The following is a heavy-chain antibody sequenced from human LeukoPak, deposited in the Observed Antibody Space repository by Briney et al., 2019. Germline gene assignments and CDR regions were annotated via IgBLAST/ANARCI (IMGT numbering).Heavy chain of an antibody. Sequence: PGGPLRLSCAASGFTFSSYSMNWVRQAPGKGLEWVSSISSSSSYIYYADSVKGRFTISRDNAKNSLYLQMNSLRAEDTAVYYCARGGDIVVVVAATPDYYGMDVWGQGTTVTVSS. D-gene: IGHD2-15*01. V-gene: IGHV3-21*01. J-gene: IGHJ6*02. CDR3: ARGGDIVVVVAATPDYYGMDV. CDR2: ISSSSSYI. CDR1: GFTFSSYS.